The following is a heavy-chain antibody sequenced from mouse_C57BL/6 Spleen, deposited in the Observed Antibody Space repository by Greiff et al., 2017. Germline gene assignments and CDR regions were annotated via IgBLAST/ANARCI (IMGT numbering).Heavy chain of an antibody. J-gene: IGHJ3*01. CDR1: GYTFTSYW. Sequence: QVQLQQPGAELVMPGASVKLSCKASGYTFTSYWMHWVKQRPGQGLEWIGEIDPSDSYTKYNQKFKGKSTLTVDKSSSTAYMQLSSLTSEDSAVYYCARGYYYGSVAYWGQGTLVTVSA. CDR2: IDPSDSYT. V-gene: IGHV1-69*01. CDR3: ARGYYYGSVAY. D-gene: IGHD1-1*01.